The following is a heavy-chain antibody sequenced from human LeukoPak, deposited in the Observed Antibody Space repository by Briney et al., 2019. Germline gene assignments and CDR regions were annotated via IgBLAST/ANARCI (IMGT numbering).Heavy chain of an antibody. CDR2: ISGYSGNT. V-gene: IGHV1-18*01. Sequence: ASVKVSCKASGYTFTNYGISLVRQAPGQGLEWMGWISGYSGNTKYAEKIQGRVTMTTDTSTSTTYTELRSLRSDDTAVYYCARDAVLTTTVGGIDYWGQGTLVTVSS. D-gene: IGHD4-23*01. CDR1: GYTFTNYG. J-gene: IGHJ4*02. CDR3: ARDAVLTTTVGGIDY.